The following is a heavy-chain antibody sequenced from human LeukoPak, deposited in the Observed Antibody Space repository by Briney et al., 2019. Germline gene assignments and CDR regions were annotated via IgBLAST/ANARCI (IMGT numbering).Heavy chain of an antibody. V-gene: IGHV3-7*01. Sequence: PGGSLRLSCAPSGFTFSSYWMTWVRQAPGKGLEWVANIKQDGSEEYYVDSVKGRFTISKDNAKNSLYLQMNSLRAEDTAVYYCGRHIDWKFDYWGQGTLVTVSS. CDR2: IKQDGSEE. CDR1: GFTFSSYW. J-gene: IGHJ4*02. D-gene: IGHD1-1*01. CDR3: GRHIDWKFDY.